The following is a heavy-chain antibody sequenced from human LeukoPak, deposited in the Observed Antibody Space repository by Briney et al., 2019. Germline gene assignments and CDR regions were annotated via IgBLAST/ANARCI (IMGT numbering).Heavy chain of an antibody. CDR1: GYTFTDYY. V-gene: IGHV1-2*02. D-gene: IGHD1-1*01. J-gene: IGHJ5*02. CDR3: ARVADSTGTTGIFTLYWFDP. Sequence: ASVKVPCKASGYTFTDYYIHWVRQAPGQGLEWMGWINPNSGGTNYAQKFQDRVTMTRDTSISTAYMELSRLTSDDTAVYYCARVADSTGTTGIFTLYWFDPWGQGTLVTVSS. CDR2: INPNSGGT.